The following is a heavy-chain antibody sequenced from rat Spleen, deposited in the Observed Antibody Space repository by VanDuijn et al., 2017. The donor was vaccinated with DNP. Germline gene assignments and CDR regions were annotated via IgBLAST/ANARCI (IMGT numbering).Heavy chain of an antibody. CDR1: GFNFHDYW. CDR3: AKGPNYGGWSDYFDY. V-gene: IGHV4-2*01. CDR2: INKDSSTI. D-gene: IGHD1-11*01. Sequence: EVKLVEAGGGLVQPGRSFKLPCAASGFNFHDYWMGWVRQAPGKGLEWIGDINKDSSTIVYTPSLKDKFTNSIDNAQNTLYLQMCNLGSKDTALDYCAKGPNYGGWSDYFDYWGQGVMVTVSS. J-gene: IGHJ2*01.